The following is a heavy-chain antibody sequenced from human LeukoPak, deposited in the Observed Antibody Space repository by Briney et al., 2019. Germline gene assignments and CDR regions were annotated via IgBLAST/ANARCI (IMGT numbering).Heavy chain of an antibody. V-gene: IGHV1-18*01. J-gene: IGHJ4*02. CDR3: ARDPHSSSSAHFDY. D-gene: IGHD6-6*01. CDR1: GYTFTSYG. Sequence: ASVKVSCKASGYTFTSYGISWVRQAPGQGLEWMGWISAYNGNTNYAQKLKGRVTMTTDTSTSTAYMELRSLRSDDTAVYYCARDPHSSSSAHFDYWGQGTLVTVSS. CDR2: ISAYNGNT.